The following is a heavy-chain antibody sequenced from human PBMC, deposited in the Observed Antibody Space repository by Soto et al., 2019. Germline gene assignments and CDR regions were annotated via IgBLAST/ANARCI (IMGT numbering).Heavy chain of an antibody. CDR3: ARVGRSSAILTLYYFDS. V-gene: IGHV1-18*01. J-gene: IGHJ4*02. Sequence: ASVKVSCKASGHSFTSLCINWVRQAPGQGLEWMGWIDAYNGNTNYAQKLQGRVTMTTDTSTSTAYMELRSLKSEDTAVYYCARVGRSSAILTLYYFDSWGQGTLVTVSS. CDR2: IDAYNGNT. D-gene: IGHD3-9*01. CDR1: GHSFTSLC.